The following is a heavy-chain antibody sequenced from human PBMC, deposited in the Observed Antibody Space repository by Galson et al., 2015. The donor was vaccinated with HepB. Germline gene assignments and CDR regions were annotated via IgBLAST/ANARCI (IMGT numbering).Heavy chain of an antibody. Sequence: SLRLSCAASGFTFSSYWMNWVRQAPGKGLEWVANINRNGSETSYVDSVKGRFTISRDNAKNSLYLQMNSLRAEDTAVYYCARDLGFVLEWLLFEGYFDYWGQGALVTVSS. D-gene: IGHD3-3*01. CDR3: ARDLGFVLEWLLFEGYFDY. J-gene: IGHJ4*02. CDR2: INRNGSET. V-gene: IGHV3-7*03. CDR1: GFTFSSYW.